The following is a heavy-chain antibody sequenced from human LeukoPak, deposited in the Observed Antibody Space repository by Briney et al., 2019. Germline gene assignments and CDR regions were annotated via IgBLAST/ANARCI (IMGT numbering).Heavy chain of an antibody. CDR2: ISSNGGST. J-gene: IGHJ5*02. Sequence: GGSLRLSCAASGFTFSSYAMHWVRQAPGKGLEYVSAISSNGGSTYYANSVKGRFTISRDNSKNTLYLQMGSLRAEDMAVYYCARDLGSSGWYSPLLRLSSRGLWFDPWGQGTLVTVSS. D-gene: IGHD6-19*01. V-gene: IGHV3-64*01. CDR3: ARDLGSSGWYSPLLRLSSRGLWFDP. CDR1: GFTFSSYA.